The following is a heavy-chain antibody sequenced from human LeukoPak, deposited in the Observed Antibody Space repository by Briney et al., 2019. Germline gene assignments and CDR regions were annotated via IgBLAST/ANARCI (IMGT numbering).Heavy chain of an antibody. V-gene: IGHV3-7*01. Sequence: GGSLRLSCAASGFTFSSYWMSWVRQAPGKGLEWVANIKQDGSEKYYVDSVKGRFTISRDNAKNSLYLQMNSLRAEDTAVYYCARDSSGWYRGNWFDPWGQGTLVTVSS. J-gene: IGHJ5*02. D-gene: IGHD6-13*01. CDR1: GFTFSSYW. CDR2: IKQDGSEK. CDR3: ARDSSGWYRGNWFDP.